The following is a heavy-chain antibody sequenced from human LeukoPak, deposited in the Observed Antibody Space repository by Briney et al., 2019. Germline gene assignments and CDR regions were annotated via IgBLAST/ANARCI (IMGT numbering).Heavy chain of an antibody. CDR3: ARYRAFDI. CDR2: IYYNGSGST. Sequence: SETLSLTCTVSGDSISAYYWNWIRQFPGKGLEWIGYIYYNGSGSTNYNPSLKSRVTIPIDTSMNRFSLNLNSVTAADTAVHYCARYRAFDIWGQGTMVTVSS. V-gene: IGHV4-59*01. CDR1: GDSISAYY. J-gene: IGHJ3*02.